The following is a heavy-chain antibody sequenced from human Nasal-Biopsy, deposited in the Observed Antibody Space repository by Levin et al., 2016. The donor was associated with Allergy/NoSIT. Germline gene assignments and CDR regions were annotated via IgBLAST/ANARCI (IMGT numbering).Heavy chain of an antibody. J-gene: IGHJ6*02. CDR2: INWDGDR. V-gene: IGHV2-70*11. CDR1: GFSLSASGMC. D-gene: IGHD6-25*01. Sequence: SGPTLVKPTQTLTLTCTVSGFSLSASGMCVTWIRQSPGKALEWLARINWDGDRHYNRSLRTRLTISKDTSRNQVVLRMTNMDRVDTGTYYCARIRHIGADHGMDVWGQGATVTVSS. CDR3: ARIRHIGADHGMDV.